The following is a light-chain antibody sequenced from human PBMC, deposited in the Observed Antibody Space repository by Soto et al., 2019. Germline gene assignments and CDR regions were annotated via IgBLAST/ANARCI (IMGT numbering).Light chain of an antibody. V-gene: IGKV3D-15*01. J-gene: IGKJ4*01. Sequence: EIVMTQSPGTLSVSPGERATLSCGASQSVSSNLAWYQQKPGQAPRLLIYGASTMATGIPARFSGSGSGTEFTLSISSLQSEDFAVYYCQQYHNWVTFGGGTKVEIK. CDR2: GAS. CDR3: QQYHNWVT. CDR1: QSVSSN.